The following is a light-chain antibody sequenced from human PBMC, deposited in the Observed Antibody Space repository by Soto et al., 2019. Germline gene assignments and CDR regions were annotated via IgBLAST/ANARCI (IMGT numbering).Light chain of an antibody. J-gene: IGLJ1*01. CDR2: DVS. Sequence: QYALTQPASVAGSPGQSISISCTGTISDVGGYNYVSWYQQHPGKAPKLMIYDVSNRPSGVSNRFSGSKSGNTASLTISGLQAEDEADYYCSSYTSSSTYVFGTGTKVTVL. CDR1: ISDVGGYNY. CDR3: SSYTSSSTYV. V-gene: IGLV2-14*03.